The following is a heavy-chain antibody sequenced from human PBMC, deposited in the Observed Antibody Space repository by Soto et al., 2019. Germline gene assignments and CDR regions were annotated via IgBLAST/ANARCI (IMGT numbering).Heavy chain of an antibody. V-gene: IGHV3-30*18. D-gene: IGHD2-15*01. CDR1: GFTFSSYG. CDR2: ISYDGSNK. J-gene: IGHJ4*02. Sequence: TGGSLRLSCAASGFTFSSYGMHWVRQAPGKGLEWVAVISYDGSNKYYADSVKGRFTISRDNSKNTLYLQMNSLRAEDTAVYYCAKALTSVVVVAATGVGYWGQGTLVTVSS. CDR3: AKALTSVVVVAATGVGY.